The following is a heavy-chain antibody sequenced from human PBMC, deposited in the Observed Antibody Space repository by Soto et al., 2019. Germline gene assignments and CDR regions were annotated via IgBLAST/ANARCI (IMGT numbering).Heavy chain of an antibody. CDR1: GGTIRSGGYY. CDR2: IYYSGST. Sequence: SETLSLTCPVSGGTIRSGGYYWSWNRQHPGKGLEWIGYIYYSGSTYYNPSLKSRVTISVDTSKNQFSLKLSSVTAADTAVYYCASGFGYSSSWPLNYHYGMDVWGQGTTVTVSS. CDR3: ASGFGYSSSWPLNYHYGMDV. J-gene: IGHJ6*02. V-gene: IGHV4-31*03. D-gene: IGHD6-13*01.